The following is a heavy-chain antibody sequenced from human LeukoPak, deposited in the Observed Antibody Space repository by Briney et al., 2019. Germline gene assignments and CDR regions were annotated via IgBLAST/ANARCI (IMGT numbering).Heavy chain of an antibody. D-gene: IGHD3-10*01. V-gene: IGHV1-2*02. Sequence: ASVKVSCKASGYTFTGYYMHWVRQAPGQGLEWMGWINPNSGGTNYAQKFQGRVTMTRDTSISTAYMELSRLRSDDTAVYYCASLHGSGNYYSVVPFDVWGQGTVVTVSS. CDR2: INPNSGGT. CDR3: ASLHGSGNYYSVVPFDV. CDR1: GYTFTGYY. J-gene: IGHJ3*01.